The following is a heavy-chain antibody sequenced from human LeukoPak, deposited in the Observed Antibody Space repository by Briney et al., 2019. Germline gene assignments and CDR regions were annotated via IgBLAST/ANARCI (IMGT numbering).Heavy chain of an antibody. J-gene: IGHJ4*02. Sequence: PGGSLRLSCAASGFTFNSYAISWVRQAPGKGLEWVSGISGSGGSTYYADSVKGRFTISRDNSKNTLYLQMNSLRAEDTAVYYCAKAIHYGSGSYRYYFDDWGQGTLVTASS. CDR2: ISGSGGST. CDR1: GFTFNSYA. D-gene: IGHD3-10*01. CDR3: AKAIHYGSGSYRYYFDD. V-gene: IGHV3-23*01.